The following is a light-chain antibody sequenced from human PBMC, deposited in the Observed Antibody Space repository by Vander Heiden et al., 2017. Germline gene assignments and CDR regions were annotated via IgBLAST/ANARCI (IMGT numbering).Light chain of an antibody. CDR1: QSVSSSY. CDR2: GAS. V-gene: IGKV3-20*01. J-gene: IGKJ2*01. CDR3: RQECSSIST. Sequence: EIVLTQSPGTLSLSPGERATLSCRASQSVSSSYLAWYQQKPGQAPRLLIYGASSSATPIPDRFSGSGSGTDFTLSIIRLEPEDFAVYYCRQECSSISTFGPGTKMEIK.